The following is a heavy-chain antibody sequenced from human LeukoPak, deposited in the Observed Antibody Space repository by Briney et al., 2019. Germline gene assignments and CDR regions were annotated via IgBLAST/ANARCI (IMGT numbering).Heavy chain of an antibody. J-gene: IGHJ4*02. V-gene: IGHV3-48*03. CDR2: ISSSGSTI. CDR1: GFTFSSYE. D-gene: IGHD4-23*01. CDR3: AKYANYGANTPIFF. Sequence: GGSLTLSCAPSGFTFSSYEMNWVRQARGEGLGWVLYISSSGSTIYNADSVKGRFTISRDNAKNSLYLQMNSLRAEDTAVYYCAKYANYGANTPIFFWGQGTLVTVSS.